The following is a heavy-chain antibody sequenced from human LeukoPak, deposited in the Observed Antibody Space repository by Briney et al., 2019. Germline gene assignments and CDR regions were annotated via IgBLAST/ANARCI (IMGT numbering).Heavy chain of an antibody. CDR1: GGSISSYY. CDR2: IYYSGST. V-gene: IGHV4-59*04. D-gene: IGHD3-10*01. Sequence: SETLSLTCTVSGGSISSYYWSWIRQPAGKGLERIGNIYYSGSTYYNPSLKSRVTISVDTSKNQFSLKLSSVTAADTAVYYCASQSFGELNYWGQGTLVTVSS. J-gene: IGHJ4*02. CDR3: ASQSFGELNY.